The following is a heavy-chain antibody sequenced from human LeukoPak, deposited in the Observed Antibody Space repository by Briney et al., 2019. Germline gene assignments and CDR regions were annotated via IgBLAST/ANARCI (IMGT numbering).Heavy chain of an antibody. CDR3: ATNYYDFWSGYYTEDDY. V-gene: IGHV3-11*04. D-gene: IGHD3-3*01. CDR1: GGSFSGYY. Sequence: LSLTCAVYGGSFSGYYWSWIRQAPGKGLEWVSYISSSGSTIYYADSVKGRFTISRDNAKNSLYLQMNSLRAEDTAVYYCATNYYDFWSGYYTEDDYWGQGTLVTVSS. CDR2: ISSSGSTI. J-gene: IGHJ4*02.